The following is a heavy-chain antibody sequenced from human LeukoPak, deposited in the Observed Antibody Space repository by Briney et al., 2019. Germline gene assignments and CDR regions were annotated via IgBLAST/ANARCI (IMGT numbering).Heavy chain of an antibody. Sequence: PGGSLRLSCAASGFTFSSYSMNWVRQAPGKGLEWVSSISSSSSYIYYADSLKGRFTISRDNAKNSLYLQMNSLRAEDTAVYYCARGLYASGWYGPRGLTNWFDPWGQGTLVTVSS. CDR1: GFTFSSYS. V-gene: IGHV3-21*01. CDR2: ISSSSSYI. D-gene: IGHD6-19*01. J-gene: IGHJ5*02. CDR3: ARGLYASGWYGPRGLTNWFDP.